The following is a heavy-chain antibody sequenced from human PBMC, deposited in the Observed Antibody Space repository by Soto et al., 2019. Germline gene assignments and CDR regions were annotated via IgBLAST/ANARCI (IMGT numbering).Heavy chain of an antibody. CDR3: ATAPIVGATTSDY. CDR2: INPSGGST. D-gene: IGHD1-26*01. Sequence: QVQLVQSGAEVKKPGASVKVSCKASGYTFTSYYMHWVRQAPGQGLEWMGIINPSGGSTSYAQKFQGRVTMTRDTSTSTVYVELSSLRSEDTAVYYCATAPIVGATTSDYWGQGTLVTVSS. J-gene: IGHJ4*02. V-gene: IGHV1-46*01. CDR1: GYTFTSYY.